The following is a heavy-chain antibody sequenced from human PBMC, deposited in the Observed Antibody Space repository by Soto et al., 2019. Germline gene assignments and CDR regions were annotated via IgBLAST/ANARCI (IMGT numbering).Heavy chain of an antibody. CDR1: GGSISSGGYS. CDR2: IYHSGST. Sequence: QLQLQESGSGLVKPSQTLSLTCAVYGGSISSGGYSWSWIRQPPGKGLEWIGYIYHSGSTYYNPALKSRVTISVDISKNQSALELSSVTAADTAVDYCALGGYGSNLFAYWCQGTLVTVSS. CDR3: ALGGYGSNLFAY. J-gene: IGHJ4*02. V-gene: IGHV4-30-2*01. D-gene: IGHD2-2*01.